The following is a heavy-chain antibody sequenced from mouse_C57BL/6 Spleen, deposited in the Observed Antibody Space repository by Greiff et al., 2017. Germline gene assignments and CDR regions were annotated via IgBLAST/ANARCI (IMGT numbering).Heavy chain of an antibody. CDR2: IYPGDGDT. CDR1: GYAFSSYW. V-gene: IGHV1-80*01. J-gene: IGHJ2*01. Sequence: VQLQQSGAELVKPGASVKISCKASGYAFSSYWMNWVEQRPGKGLEGIGQIYPGDGDTNYNGKFKGKATLTADKSSSTAYMQLSSLTSEDSAVYFCARGGGNHYFDYWGQGTTLTVSS. D-gene: IGHD2-1*01. CDR3: ARGGGNHYFDY.